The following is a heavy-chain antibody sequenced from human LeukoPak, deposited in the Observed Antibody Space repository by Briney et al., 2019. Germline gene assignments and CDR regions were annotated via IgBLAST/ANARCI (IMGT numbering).Heavy chain of an antibody. J-gene: IGHJ1*01. V-gene: IGHV3-74*01. CDR2: VNSDGTKT. CDR1: GFTFSDYW. D-gene: IGHD2-21*01. Sequence: GGSLRLSCAASGFTFSDYWMHWVRQAPGEGLVWVSRVNSDGTKTTYADSVKGRFTISRDNAKNTLYLQMNSLRAEDTAVYYCARVCGGDCYSLFQHWGQGTLVTVSS. CDR3: ARVCGGDCYSLFQH.